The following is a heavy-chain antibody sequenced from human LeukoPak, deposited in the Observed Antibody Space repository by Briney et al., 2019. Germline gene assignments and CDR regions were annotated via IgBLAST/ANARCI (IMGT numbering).Heavy chain of an antibody. CDR3: ARYGHSPFFDY. J-gene: IGHJ4*02. CDR1: GYTFTNYH. CDR2: INPSGGST. Sequence: ASVKVSCKASGYTFTNYHTNCVRQAPEQGLEWMGIINPSGGSTTNAQKFQGRVIMTRDMSTSTVYMELSSLRSEDTAVYFCARYGHSPFFDYWGQGTLVIVSS. D-gene: IGHD4-17*01. V-gene: IGHV1-46*01.